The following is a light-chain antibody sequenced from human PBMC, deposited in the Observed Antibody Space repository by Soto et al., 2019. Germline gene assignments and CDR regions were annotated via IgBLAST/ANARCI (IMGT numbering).Light chain of an antibody. CDR1: QSVSSSY. V-gene: IGKV3-20*01. Sequence: EIVLTQSPGTLSLSPGERATLSCRASQSVSSSYLAWYQHKPGQAPRLLIYGASSRATGIPDRFSGSGSGTDFTLTISRLEPEDFAVYYCPQYDTSPLTFGGGTKVEIK. CDR2: GAS. CDR3: PQYDTSPLT. J-gene: IGKJ4*01.